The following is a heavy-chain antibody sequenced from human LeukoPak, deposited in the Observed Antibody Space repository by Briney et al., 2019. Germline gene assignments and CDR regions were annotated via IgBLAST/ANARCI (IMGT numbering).Heavy chain of an antibody. Sequence: GGSLRLSCAASGFXFSDYWISWVRQAPGKGLEWVANIKQDGSEKYYVDSVKGRHTISRDNAKNSLSLQMSSLRGEDTAVYYCARGGGTFEYWGQGTLVTVSS. D-gene: IGHD3-16*01. CDR2: IKQDGSEK. CDR3: ARGGGTFEY. CDR1: GFXFSDYW. V-gene: IGHV3-7*05. J-gene: IGHJ4*02.